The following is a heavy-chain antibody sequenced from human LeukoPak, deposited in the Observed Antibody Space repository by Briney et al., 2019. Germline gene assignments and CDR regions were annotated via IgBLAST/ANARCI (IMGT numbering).Heavy chain of an antibody. Sequence: PSETLPLTCTVSGGSISSYYWSLIRQPPGQGLEWIGYIYYSGSTNYNPSLKSRVTISVDTSKNQFSLKLSSVTAADTAVYYCARDYYDSSGNPPRGAFDIWGQGTMVTVSS. CDR1: GGSISSYY. CDR2: IYYSGST. D-gene: IGHD3-22*01. V-gene: IGHV4-59*01. CDR3: ARDYYDSSGNPPRGAFDI. J-gene: IGHJ3*02.